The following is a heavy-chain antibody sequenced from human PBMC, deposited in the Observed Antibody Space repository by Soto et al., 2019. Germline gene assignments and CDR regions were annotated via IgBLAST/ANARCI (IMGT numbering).Heavy chain of an antibody. CDR1: GGSFSGYY. CDR2: INHSGST. D-gene: IGHD2-15*01. CDR3: ARGRPIRGGMDY. Sequence: QVQLQQWGAGLLKPSETLSLTCAVYGGSFSGYYWSWIRQPPGKGLEWIGEINHSGSTNYNPSLKSRVTISVDTSKNQFSLKLSSVTAADTAVYYCARGRPIRGGMDYWGQGTLVTVSS. V-gene: IGHV4-34*01. J-gene: IGHJ4*02.